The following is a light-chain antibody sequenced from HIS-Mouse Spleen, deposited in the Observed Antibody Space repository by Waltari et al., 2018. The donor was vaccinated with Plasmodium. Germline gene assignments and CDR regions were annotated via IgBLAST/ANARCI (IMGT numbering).Light chain of an antibody. CDR1: VLANKY. J-gene: IGLJ3*02. CDR3: YSAADNNRV. CDR2: KDS. Sequence: SYELTQPSSVSVSPGQTARITCSGAVLANKYARWFQQKPGQAPVLVIYKDSERPSGIPERFSGSSSGTTVTLTISWAQVEDEADYYCYSAADNNRVFGGGTKLTVL. V-gene: IGLV3-27*01.